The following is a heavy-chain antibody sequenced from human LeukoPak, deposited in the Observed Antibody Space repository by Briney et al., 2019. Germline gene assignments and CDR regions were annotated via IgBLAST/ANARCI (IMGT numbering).Heavy chain of an antibody. CDR2: FDPEDGVT. CDR1: GYTLTELS. D-gene: IGHD3-10*01. V-gene: IGHV1-24*01. CDR3: ATVGGYGSTTIDY. Sequence: ASVKVSCKVSGYTLTELSMHWVRQAPGKGLEWMGGFDPEDGVTIYAQKFQGRVTMTEDTSTDTAYMELSSLRSGDTAVYYCATVGGYGSTTIDYWGQGTLVTVSS. J-gene: IGHJ4*02.